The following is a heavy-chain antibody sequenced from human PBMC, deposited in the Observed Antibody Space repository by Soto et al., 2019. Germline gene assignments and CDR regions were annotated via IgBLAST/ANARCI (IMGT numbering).Heavy chain of an antibody. V-gene: IGHV1-18*01. J-gene: IGHJ4*02. CDR3: ALEYSSSSRSDY. D-gene: IGHD6-6*01. CDR1: GYTFTGYG. CDR2: ISAYNGNT. Sequence: ASVKVSCKASGYTFTGYGIGWVRQAPGQGLEWMGWISAYNGNTNYAQKLQGRVTMTTDTSTSTAYMELRSLRSDDTAVYYCALEYSSSSRSDYWGQGTLVTVSS.